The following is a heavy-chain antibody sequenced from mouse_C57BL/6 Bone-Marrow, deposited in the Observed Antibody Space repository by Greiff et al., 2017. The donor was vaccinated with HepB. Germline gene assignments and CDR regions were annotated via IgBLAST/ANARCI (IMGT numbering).Heavy chain of an antibody. CDR3: ASYGNYRYYAMDY. CDR1: GYSITSGYY. V-gene: IGHV3-6*01. J-gene: IGHJ4*01. CDR2: ISYDGSN. D-gene: IGHD2-1*01. Sequence: EVQLQESGPGLVKPSQSLSLTCSVTGYSITSGYYWNWIRQFPGNKLEWMGYISYDGSNNYNPSLKNRISITRDTSKNQFFLKLNSVTTEDTATYYCASYGNYRYYAMDYWGQGTSVTVSS.